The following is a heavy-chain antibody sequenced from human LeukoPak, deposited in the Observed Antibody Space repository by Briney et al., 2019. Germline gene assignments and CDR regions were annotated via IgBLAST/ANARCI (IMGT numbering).Heavy chain of an antibody. CDR2: ISSNGGST. V-gene: IGHV3-64*01. Sequence: PGGSLRLSCAASGFTFSSYAMHWVRQAPGKGLEYVSAISSNGGSTYYANSVKGRFTISRDNSKKTLYLQMGRLRAEDMAVYYCAGTVDTAMVPMDVWGKGTTVTVSS. CDR1: GFTFSSYA. CDR3: AGTVDTAMVPMDV. D-gene: IGHD5-18*01. J-gene: IGHJ6*03.